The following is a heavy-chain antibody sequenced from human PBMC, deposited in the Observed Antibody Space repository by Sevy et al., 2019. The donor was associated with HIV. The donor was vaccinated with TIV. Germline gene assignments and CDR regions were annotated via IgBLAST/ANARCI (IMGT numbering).Heavy chain of an antibody. CDR3: ATSYCGGDWISWVHSMDV. J-gene: IGHJ6*02. CDR1: GYTFTNAW. D-gene: IGHD2-21*02. CDR2: IKGKVHGGTT. V-gene: IGHV3-15*05. Sequence: GGSLRLSCEVSGYTFTNAWMSWVRQAPGKGLEWVGRIKGKVHGGTTDYAAPVRGRFTISRDDAKNTLSLQMNSLKTEDTAVYYCATSYCGGDWISWVHSMDVWGQGTTVTVSS.